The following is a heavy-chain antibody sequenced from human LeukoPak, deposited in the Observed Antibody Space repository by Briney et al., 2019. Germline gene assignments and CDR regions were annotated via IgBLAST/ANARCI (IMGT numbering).Heavy chain of an antibody. CDR1: GYTFTSYA. CDR3: ARLRITIFGVVISHYYGMDV. Sequence: ASVKVSCKASGYTFTSYAMHWVRQAPGQRLEWMGWINAGNGNTKYSQKFQGRVTITRDTSASTAYMELSSLRSEDTAVYYCARLRITIFGVVISHYYGMDVWGQGTTVTVSS. V-gene: IGHV1-3*01. J-gene: IGHJ6*02. CDR2: INAGNGNT. D-gene: IGHD3-3*01.